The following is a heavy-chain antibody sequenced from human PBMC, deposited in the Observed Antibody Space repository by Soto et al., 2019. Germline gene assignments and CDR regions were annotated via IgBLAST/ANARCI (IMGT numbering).Heavy chain of an antibody. CDR3: AKGEPTGTSHHYYFYFGMDV. V-gene: IGHV3-30*18. CDR2: ISYDASNK. J-gene: IGHJ6*02. CDR1: GFIFSSYG. Sequence: QVQLVESGGGVVQPGRSLRLSCAASGFIFSSYGMHWVRQAPGKGLEWVAVISYDASNKRYADSVKGRFTISRDNSNNTLYLQMNSLRVEDTAVYFCAKGEPTGTSHHYYFYFGMDVWGQGTTVTVSS. D-gene: IGHD3-9*01.